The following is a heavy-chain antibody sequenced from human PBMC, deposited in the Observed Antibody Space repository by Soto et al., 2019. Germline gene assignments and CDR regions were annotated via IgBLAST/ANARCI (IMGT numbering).Heavy chain of an antibody. V-gene: IGHV3-21*01. CDR3: ARDHHGGSGSYFRDWYFDL. J-gene: IGHJ2*01. D-gene: IGHD3-10*01. CDR1: GFTFSSYS. Sequence: EVQLVESGGGLVKPGGSLRLSCAASGFTFSSYSMNWVRQAPGKGLEWVSSISSSSSYIYYADSVKGRFTISRDNAKNSLYLQMNSLRAEDTAVYYCARDHHGGSGSYFRDWYFDLWGRGTLVTVSS. CDR2: ISSSSSYI.